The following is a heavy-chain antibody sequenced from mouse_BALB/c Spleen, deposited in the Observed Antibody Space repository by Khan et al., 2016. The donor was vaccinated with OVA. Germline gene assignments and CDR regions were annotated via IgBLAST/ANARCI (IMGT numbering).Heavy chain of an antibody. Sequence: EVKLEESGGGLVQPGGSLRLSCTTSGFTFTDYYMSWVRQPPGKALEWLGFIRNKANDYTTEYSASVKGRFTISRDNSQSIVYLQMNTLRAEDRATYYGARETVVDIYWYFDVWGAGTTVTVSS. D-gene: IGHD1-1*01. CDR1: GFTFTDYY. V-gene: IGHV7-3*02. CDR3: ARETVVDIYWYFDV. CDR2: IRNKANDYTT. J-gene: IGHJ1*01.